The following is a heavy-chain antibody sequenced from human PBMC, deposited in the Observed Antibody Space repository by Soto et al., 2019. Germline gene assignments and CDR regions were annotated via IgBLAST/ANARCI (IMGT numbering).Heavy chain of an antibody. D-gene: IGHD6-19*01. V-gene: IGHV4-59*01. J-gene: IGHJ4*02. CDR3: ARDIGGEAVAGFDY. CDR1: GGSISSYY. Sequence: SETLSLTCTVSGGSISSYYWSWIRQPPGKGLEWIGYIYYSGITNYNPSLNSRLTISVDTSKNQFALKLRSVTAADTAVYYCARDIGGEAVAGFDYWSQGTLVTVSS. CDR2: IYYSGIT.